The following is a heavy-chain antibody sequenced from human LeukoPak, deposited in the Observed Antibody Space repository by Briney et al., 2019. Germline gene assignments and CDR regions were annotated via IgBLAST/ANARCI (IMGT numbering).Heavy chain of an antibody. D-gene: IGHD6-6*01. CDR3: AKYSSSRRFDY. CDR1: GFTFSSYA. Sequence: GGSLRLSRAASGFTFSSYAMSGVRQAPGKGLEWVSAISGSGGRTYYADSVKGRITISTDNSKKTLYLQMNSLRAGDTAVYYCAKYSSSRRFDYWGQGTLVTVSS. J-gene: IGHJ4*02. CDR2: ISGSGGRT. V-gene: IGHV3-23*01.